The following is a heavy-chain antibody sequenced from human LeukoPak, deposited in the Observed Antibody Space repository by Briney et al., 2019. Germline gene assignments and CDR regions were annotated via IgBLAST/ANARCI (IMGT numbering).Heavy chain of an antibody. CDR3: ASLDPIAAAGAWLDP. J-gene: IGHJ5*02. CDR2: IYHSGST. Sequence: SETLSLTCTVSGGSMGNFYWSWIRQPAGKGLEWIGSIYHSGSTYYNPSLKSRVTISVDTSKNQFYLKLNSVTAADTAVYYCASLDPIAAAGAWLDPWGQGTLVTVSS. CDR1: GGSMGNFY. D-gene: IGHD6-13*01. V-gene: IGHV4-4*07.